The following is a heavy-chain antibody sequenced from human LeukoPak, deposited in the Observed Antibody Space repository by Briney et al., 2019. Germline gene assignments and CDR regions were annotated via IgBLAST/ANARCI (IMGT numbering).Heavy chain of an antibody. J-gene: IGHJ5*02. CDR3: AREDGSGSFYNWFDP. CDR1: GTGFTSYW. Sequence: PGESLKISCKGSGTGFTSYWISWVRQLPGKGLEWMGRTDLSDSYTAYSPSFQGHVTISADKSISTAFLQWSSLKASDTAMYYCAREDGSGSFYNWFDPWGQGTLVTVSS. V-gene: IGHV5-10-1*01. CDR2: TDLSDSYT. D-gene: IGHD3-10*01.